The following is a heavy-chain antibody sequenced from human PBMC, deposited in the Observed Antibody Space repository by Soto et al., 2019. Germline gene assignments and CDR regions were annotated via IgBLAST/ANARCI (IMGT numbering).Heavy chain of an antibody. V-gene: IGHV4-30-2*01. CDR1: GGSISSGGYS. D-gene: IGHD4-17*01. CDR3: ARRYGGNLDY. Sequence: SETLSLTCAVSGGSISSGGYSWSWIRQPPGKGLEWIGYIYYSGSTYYNPSLKSRVTISVDTSKNQFSLKLSSVTAADTAVYYCARRYGGNLDYWGQGTLVTVSS. CDR2: IYYSGST. J-gene: IGHJ4*02.